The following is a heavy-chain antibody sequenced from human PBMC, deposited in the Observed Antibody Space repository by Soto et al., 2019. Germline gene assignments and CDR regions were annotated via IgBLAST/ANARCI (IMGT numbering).Heavy chain of an antibody. Sequence: GGSLRLSCAASGFTFSNYAMNWVRQAPGKGLEWVASISSSSNYIYYADSVKGRFTISRDNSKNTLYLQMNSLRAEDTAVYYCAKEGITMTILNWFDPWGQGTLVTVSS. V-gene: IGHV3-21*04. CDR3: AKEGITMTILNWFDP. CDR2: ISSSSNYI. D-gene: IGHD3-22*01. CDR1: GFTFSNYA. J-gene: IGHJ5*02.